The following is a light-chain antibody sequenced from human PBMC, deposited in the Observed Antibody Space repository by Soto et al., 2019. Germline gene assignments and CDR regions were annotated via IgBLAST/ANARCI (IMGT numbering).Light chain of an antibody. CDR1: SGPSTYD. CDR2: LNSDGSH. V-gene: IGLV4-69*01. CDR3: QTWGSGTVV. J-gene: IGLJ2*01. Sequence: QSVLTQAPSASASLGASVTLTCTLSSGPSTYDIAWHQQQPEKGPRYLMKLNSDGSHSKGDGIPDRFSGSSSGAERYLTISSLQSEDEADYYCQTWGSGTVVFGGGTKLTVL.